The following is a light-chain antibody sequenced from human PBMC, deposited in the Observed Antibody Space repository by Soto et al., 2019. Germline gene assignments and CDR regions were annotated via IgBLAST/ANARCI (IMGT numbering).Light chain of an antibody. V-gene: IGLV2-23*02. CDR3: CSYAGSSTFAV. Sequence: QSVLTQPASVSGSPGQSITSSCTGTSSDVGSYNLVSWYQQHPGKAPKLMIYEVSKRPSGVSNRFSGSKSGNTASLTISGLQAEDEADYYCCSYAGSSTFAVFGTGTKLTVL. CDR1: SSDVGSYNL. CDR2: EVS. J-gene: IGLJ1*01.